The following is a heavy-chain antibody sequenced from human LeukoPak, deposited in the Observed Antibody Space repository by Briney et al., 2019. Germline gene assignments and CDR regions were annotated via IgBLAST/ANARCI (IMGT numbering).Heavy chain of an antibody. CDR2: ISSSSYI. D-gene: IGHD2-8*02. J-gene: IGHJ4*02. CDR1: GFTFSSYS. CDR3: ARDTGTEFDY. V-gene: IGHV3-21*01. Sequence: GGSLRLSCAASGFTFSSYSMNWVRQAPGKGLEWVSSISSSSYIYYVDSVKGRFTISRDNAKNSLYLQMNSLRAEDTAVYYCARDTGTEFDYWGQGTLVTVSS.